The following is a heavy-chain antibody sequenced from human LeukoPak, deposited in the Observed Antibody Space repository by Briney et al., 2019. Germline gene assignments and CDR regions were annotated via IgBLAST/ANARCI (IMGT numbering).Heavy chain of an antibody. V-gene: IGHV3-23*01. Sequence: GRSLRLSCAASGFTFKNYGIHWVRQAPGRGLEWVSAIGGSGGSTYYADSVKGRFTISRDNSKNTLYLQMNSLRAEDTAVYYCAKDAVVAATPNNWFDPWGQGTLVTVSS. J-gene: IGHJ5*02. D-gene: IGHD2-15*01. CDR3: AKDAVVAATPNNWFDP. CDR1: GFTFKNYG. CDR2: IGGSGGST.